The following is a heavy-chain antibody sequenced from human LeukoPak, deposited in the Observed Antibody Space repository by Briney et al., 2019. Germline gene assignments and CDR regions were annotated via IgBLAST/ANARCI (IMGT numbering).Heavy chain of an antibody. CDR1: GYSFTNYK. J-gene: IGHJ4*02. V-gene: IGHV1-69*02. Sequence: ASVKVSCKASGYSFTNYKIHWLRQAPGQGLEWMGRIIPILGIANYAQKFQGRVTITADKSTSTAYMELSSLRSDDTAVYYCARSNGYDVYYFDYWGQGTLVTVSS. CDR2: IIPILGIA. CDR3: ARSNGYDVYYFDY. D-gene: IGHD5-12*01.